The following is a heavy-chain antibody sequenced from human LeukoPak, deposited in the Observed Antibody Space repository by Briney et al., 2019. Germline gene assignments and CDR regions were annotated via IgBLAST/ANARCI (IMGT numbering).Heavy chain of an antibody. V-gene: IGHV3-74*01. J-gene: IGHJ4*02. CDR3: ASAFTYVRLGDH. CDR1: GFIFSNYG. CDR2: TNLHGTAV. Sequence: PGGSLRLSCAASGFIFSNYGMHWVRQAPGKGLVWVARTNLHGTAVDYADSVRGRFTISRDNAKNTLFLQMNSLRAEDTAVYYCASAFTYVRLGDHWGQGTLVTVSS. D-gene: IGHD3-16*01.